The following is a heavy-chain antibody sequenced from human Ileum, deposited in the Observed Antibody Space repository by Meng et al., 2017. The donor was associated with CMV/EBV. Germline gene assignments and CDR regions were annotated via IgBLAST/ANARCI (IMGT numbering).Heavy chain of an antibody. J-gene: IGHJ4*02. CDR2: ISYSGST. CDR1: GASISPYY. Sequence: SETLSLTCSVSGASISPYYWSWVRQSPGKGLEWIGYISYSGSTLYNPSLESRVTMSVDTSKKQFSLRLSAVTAADAAVYYCARRHLAKYYFDYCGPGTLVTVSS. CDR3: ARRHLAKYYFDY. V-gene: IGHV4-59*01.